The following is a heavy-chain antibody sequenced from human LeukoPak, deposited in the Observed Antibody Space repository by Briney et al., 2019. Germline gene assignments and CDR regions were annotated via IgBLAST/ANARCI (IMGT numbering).Heavy chain of an antibody. CDR2: VASSGTS. Sequence: SETLSLTCTVSGDSLNTYYWTWLRQTPGKELEWFGFVASSGTSNYNPSLKSRFVISIDTSKNQFSLALTSVTPADTAVYYCARVVRGVVTSNWFDPWGQGTLVSVSS. D-gene: IGHD2-21*02. CDR1: GDSLNTYY. J-gene: IGHJ5*02. CDR3: ARVVRGVVTSNWFDP. V-gene: IGHV4-59*01.